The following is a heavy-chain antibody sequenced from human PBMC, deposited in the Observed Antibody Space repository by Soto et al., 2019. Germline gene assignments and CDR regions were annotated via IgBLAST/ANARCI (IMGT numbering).Heavy chain of an antibody. Sequence: PGGSLRLSCAASGFTFSSYSMNWVRQAPGKGLEWVSSISSSSSYIYYADSVKGRFTISRDNAKNSLYLQVNSLRAEDTAVYYCARDLGMYSSGWYADYWGQGTLVTVSS. CDR3: ARDLGMYSSGWYADY. V-gene: IGHV3-21*01. CDR2: ISSSSSYI. J-gene: IGHJ4*02. CDR1: GFTFSSYS. D-gene: IGHD6-19*01.